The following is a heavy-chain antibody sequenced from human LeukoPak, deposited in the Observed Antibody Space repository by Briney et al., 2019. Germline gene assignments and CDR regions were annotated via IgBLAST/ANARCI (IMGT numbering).Heavy chain of an antibody. J-gene: IGHJ4*02. V-gene: IGHV4-59*01. Sequence: SETLSLTCTVSGGSISSYYWSWIRQPPGKGLEWIGYIYYSGSTNYNPSLKSRVTISVDTSKNQFSLKLSSVTAADTAVYYCARGRPFTYSSGWVDYWGQGTLVTVSS. CDR3: ARGRPFTYSSGWVDY. CDR2: IYYSGST. CDR1: GGSISSYY. D-gene: IGHD6-19*01.